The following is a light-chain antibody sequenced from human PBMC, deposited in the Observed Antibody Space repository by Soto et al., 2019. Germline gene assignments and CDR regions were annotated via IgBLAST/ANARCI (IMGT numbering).Light chain of an antibody. CDR1: QSISNW. J-gene: IGKJ2*01. CDR2: KAS. Sequence: DIQMTQSPSTLSASVGDRVTITCRASQSISNWLAWYQQKPGKAPKLLLYKASTLQSGVPSRFSGSGSGTEFTLTISSLQPDDFATYYCQQYKSYPYPFGQGTKLEIK. CDR3: QQYKSYPYP. V-gene: IGKV1-5*03.